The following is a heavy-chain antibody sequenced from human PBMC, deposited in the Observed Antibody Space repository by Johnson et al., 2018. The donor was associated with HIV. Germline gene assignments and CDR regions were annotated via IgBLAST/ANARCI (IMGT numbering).Heavy chain of an antibody. CDR1: GFSFSSYW. J-gene: IGHJ3*02. V-gene: IGHV3-7*05. CDR3: ARDPGSSPWPLTGAGFDI. D-gene: IGHD6-6*01. CDR2: IEEDGGEE. Sequence: VQLVESGGGLVQPGGSLRLSCAASGFSFSSYWMSWVRQAPWKGLEWVANIEEDGGEEYYVDSVKGRFTISRDNAKNSLYLQMNSLRAEDTAGYYCARDPGSSPWPLTGAGFDIWGQGTMVTVSS.